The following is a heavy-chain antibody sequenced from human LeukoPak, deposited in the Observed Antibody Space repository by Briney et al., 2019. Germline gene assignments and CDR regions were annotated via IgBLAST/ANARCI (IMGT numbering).Heavy chain of an antibody. CDR2: LYSGGST. J-gene: IGHJ4*02. D-gene: IGHD6-13*01. CDR3: AITLTPAADQTEIKDY. Sequence: GGSLRLSRAASGVTLCINYMRCVPAAPEKGVEGGSDLYSGGSTYYADSVKGRFTISRDNSKNTLYLQMNSLRAEDTAVYYCAITLTPAADQTEIKDYWGQGTLVTVSS. V-gene: IGHV3-66*01. CDR1: GVTLCINY.